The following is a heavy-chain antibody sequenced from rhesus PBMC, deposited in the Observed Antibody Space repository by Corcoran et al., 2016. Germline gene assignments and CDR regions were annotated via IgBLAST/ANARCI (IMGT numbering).Heavy chain of an antibody. J-gene: IGHJ4*01. CDR1: GFTFSNSR. V-gene: IGHV3-30*02. Sequence: EVQLVESGAGLVQLGGSLSFSCAASGFTFSNSRTSWGRQAPGKGLEWVARIKRKTDGETADYAASVKGRFTISRDDSKNTLYLQMNSLKTEDTAVYYCTTGCSSAYCSSGLHDYWGQGVLVTVSS. D-gene: IGHD2-15*01. CDR2: IKRKTDGETA. CDR3: TTGCSSAYCSSGLHDY.